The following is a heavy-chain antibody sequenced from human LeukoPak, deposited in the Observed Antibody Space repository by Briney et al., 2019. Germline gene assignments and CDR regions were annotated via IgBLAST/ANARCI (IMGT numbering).Heavy chain of an antibody. CDR2: ISSSSSVL. J-gene: IGHJ2*01. Sequence: PGGSLRLSCAASGFTFSGYSMNWVRQAPGKGLEWVSYISSSSSVLHYADSVKGRFTISRDNAKNTLYVQMNSLRAEDTAVYYCARVRDGYNHWYFDLWGRGTLVTVSS. CDR1: GFTFSGYS. CDR3: ARVRDGYNHWYFDL. D-gene: IGHD5-24*01. V-gene: IGHV3-48*04.